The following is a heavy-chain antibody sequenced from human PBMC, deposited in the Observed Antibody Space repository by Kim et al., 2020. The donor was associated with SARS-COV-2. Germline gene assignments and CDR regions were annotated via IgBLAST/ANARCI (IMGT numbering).Heavy chain of an antibody. CDR2: GNGNT. D-gene: IGHD2-15*01. Sequence: GNGNTIYSQKFQGIVTFTTDTSAGTAYMELSSLRSEDSAVYYCLGGYYFDYWGQGTLVTVSS. V-gene: IGHV1-3*01. CDR3: LGGYYFDY. J-gene: IGHJ4*02.